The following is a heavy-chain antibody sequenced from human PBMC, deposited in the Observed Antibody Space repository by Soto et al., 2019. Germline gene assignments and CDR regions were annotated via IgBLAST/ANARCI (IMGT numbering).Heavy chain of an antibody. CDR1: GFTFSSYA. CDR2: ISGSGGST. CDR3: AKDQGAAAGTSAEYFQH. J-gene: IGHJ1*01. Sequence: GGSLRLSCAASGFTFSSYAMSWVRQAPGKGLEWVSAISGSGGSTYYADSVKDRFTISRDNSKNTLYLQMNSLRAEDTAVYYCAKDQGAAAGTSAEYFQHWGQGTLVTVSS. D-gene: IGHD6-13*01. V-gene: IGHV3-23*01.